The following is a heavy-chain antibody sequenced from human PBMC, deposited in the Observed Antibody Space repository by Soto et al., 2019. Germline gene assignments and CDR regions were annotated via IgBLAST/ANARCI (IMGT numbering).Heavy chain of an antibody. CDR3: ARDRGGDVGQFLFPDGFDL. D-gene: IGHD3-10*01. V-gene: IGHV3-48*03. J-gene: IGHJ3*01. CDR1: GFTFSSYE. CDR2: IGGSGGTK. Sequence: EEQLVESGGGLVQPGGSLRLSCAASGFTFSSYEMNWVRQAPGMGLEWISYIGGSGGTKYSADSVKGRFTISRDNAQNSLYLQMNSPRAEDTAVYYCARDRGGDVGQFLFPDGFDLWGQGTMVTVSS.